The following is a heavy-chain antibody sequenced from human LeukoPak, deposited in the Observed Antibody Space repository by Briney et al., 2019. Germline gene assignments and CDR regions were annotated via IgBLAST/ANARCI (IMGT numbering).Heavy chain of an antibody. Sequence: GGSLRLSCTGSGFTFGDYAMSWVRQAPGKGLEWVGFIRNKFYGGTTENAASVKGRLTISRDDSKSIAYLQMNSLKTEDTAVYYCTRDRSTWSTWGQGTLVTVSS. CDR3: TRDRSTWST. CDR1: GFTFGDYA. V-gene: IGHV3-49*04. D-gene: IGHD6-13*01. CDR2: IRNKFYGGTT. J-gene: IGHJ5*02.